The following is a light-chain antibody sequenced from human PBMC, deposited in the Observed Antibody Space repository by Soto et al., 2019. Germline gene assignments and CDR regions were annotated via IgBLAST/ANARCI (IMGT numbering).Light chain of an antibody. J-gene: IGKJ4*01. CDR3: LQYDRFPAT. CDR2: SAS. Sequence: DIQMTQSPSSLSASVGVRVTITCRASQDINNFLAWFQQKPGKAPKPLIYSASSLQDGVPSRFSGSGSGTHFPLTINSLQPEDYATYFCLQYDRFPATFGGGTRV. V-gene: IGKV1-16*01. CDR1: QDINNF.